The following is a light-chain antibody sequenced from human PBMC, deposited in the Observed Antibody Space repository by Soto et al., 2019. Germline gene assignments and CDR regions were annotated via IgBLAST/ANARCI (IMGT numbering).Light chain of an antibody. CDR2: DAS. V-gene: IGKV3D-20*01. CDR3: QQYGSSPYT. CDR1: QSGSSSD. Sequence: EIVLTQSPATLSLSPGERATLSCGASQSGSSSDIAWYQPNLGLAPRLLIYDASSRATGTPGRFSGSGSGTYLTLTISSLEPGDFAVYYCQQYGSSPYTFGQGTKLES. J-gene: IGKJ2*01.